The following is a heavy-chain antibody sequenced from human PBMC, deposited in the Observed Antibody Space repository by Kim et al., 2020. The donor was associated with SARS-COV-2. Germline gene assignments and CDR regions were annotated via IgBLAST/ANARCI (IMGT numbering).Heavy chain of an antibody. CDR1: GGSISSGGYY. CDR2: IYYSGST. J-gene: IGHJ6*02. CDR3: ARDYSSSWYPVYYYGMDV. V-gene: IGHV4-31*03. D-gene: IGHD6-13*01. Sequence: SETLSLTCTVSGGSISSGGYYWSWIRQHPGKGLEWIGNIYYSGSTYYNPSLKSRVTISVDTSKNQFSLKLSSVTAADTAVYYCARDYSSSWYPVYYYGMDVWGQGTTVTVSS.